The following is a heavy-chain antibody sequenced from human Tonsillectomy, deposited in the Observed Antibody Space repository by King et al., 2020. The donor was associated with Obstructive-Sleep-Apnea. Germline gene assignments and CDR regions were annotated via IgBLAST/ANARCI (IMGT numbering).Heavy chain of an antibody. Sequence: VQLVESGGGLVKPGGSLRLSCAASGFTFSNAWMSWVRQAPGKGLEWVGRIKNNLDGVTSDYAAPVKGRFTISRDDSKNTLYLQMNSLKTEDTAVYYCTTINQRVSYWGQGTLVIVSS. V-gene: IGHV3-15*01. J-gene: IGHJ4*02. D-gene: IGHD1-14*01. CDR2: IKNNLDGVTS. CDR1: GFTFSNAW. CDR3: TTINQRVSY.